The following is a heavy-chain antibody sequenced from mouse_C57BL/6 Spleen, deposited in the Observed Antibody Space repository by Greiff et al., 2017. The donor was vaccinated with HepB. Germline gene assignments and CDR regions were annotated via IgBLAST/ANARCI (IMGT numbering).Heavy chain of an antibody. V-gene: IGHV5-17*01. CDR2: ISSGSSTI. D-gene: IGHD4-1*01. CDR1: GFTFSDYG. CDR3: ARSNWDAWFAC. J-gene: IGHJ3*01. Sequence: EVQVVESGGGLVKPGGSLKLSCAASGFTFSDYGMHWVRQAPEKGLEWVAYISSGSSTIYYADTVKGRFTISRDNAKNTLFLQMTSLRSEDTAMYYCARSNWDAWFACWGQGTLVTVSA.